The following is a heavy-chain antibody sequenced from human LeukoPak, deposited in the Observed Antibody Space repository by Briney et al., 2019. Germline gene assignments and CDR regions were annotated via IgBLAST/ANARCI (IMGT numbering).Heavy chain of an antibody. CDR1: GFTFSSYW. J-gene: IGHJ3*02. V-gene: IGHV3-7*01. CDR2: IKQDGSEK. CDR3: ARAVAELGYCSGGSCYSVADAFDI. D-gene: IGHD2-15*01. Sequence: GGSLRLSCAASGFTFSSYWMSWVRQAPGKGLEWVANIKQDGSEKYYVDSVKGRFTISRDNAKNSMYLQMNSLTDEDTAVYYCARAVAELGYCSGGSCYSVADAFDIWGQGTMVTVSS.